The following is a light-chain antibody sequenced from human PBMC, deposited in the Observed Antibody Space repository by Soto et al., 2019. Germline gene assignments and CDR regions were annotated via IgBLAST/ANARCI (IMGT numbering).Light chain of an antibody. CDR2: AAS. V-gene: IGKV1-39*01. J-gene: IGKJ1*01. Sequence: DIQMTQSPSSLSASVGDRVTITCRASQSISSYLNWYQQKPGKAPKLLIYAASSLQSRVPSRFSGSGSGTDFTLTISSLQPGDFATYYCQQSYSTPWTFGQGTKVEIK. CDR3: QQSYSTPWT. CDR1: QSISSY.